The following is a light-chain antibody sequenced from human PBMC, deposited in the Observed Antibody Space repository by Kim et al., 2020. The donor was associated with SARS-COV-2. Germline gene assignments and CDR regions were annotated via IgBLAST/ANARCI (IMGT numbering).Light chain of an antibody. J-gene: IGLJ1*01. Sequence: ALGQTVKLTCQGDSLRNYYASWYQQKPGQAPQLVLYEKDNRPAGVPDRFSGSSSGNTASLTITGVQAEDEADYYCNSRISTGNEYVFGAGTKVTVL. CDR3: NSRISTGNEYV. V-gene: IGLV3-19*01. CDR2: EKD. CDR1: SLRNYY.